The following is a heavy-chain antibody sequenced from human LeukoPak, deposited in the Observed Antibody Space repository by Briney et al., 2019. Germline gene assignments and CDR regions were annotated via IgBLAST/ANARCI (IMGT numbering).Heavy chain of an antibody. CDR1: GGTFSSYA. Sequence: GASVKVSCTASGGTFSSYAISWVRQAPGQGLEWMGRIIPILGIANYAQKFQGRVTITADKSTSTAYMELSSLRSEDTAVYYCARGTSSGYYYGGPYGMDAWGQGTTVTVSS. V-gene: IGHV1-69*04. CDR2: IIPILGIA. J-gene: IGHJ6*02. D-gene: IGHD3-22*01. CDR3: ARGTSSGYYYGGPYGMDA.